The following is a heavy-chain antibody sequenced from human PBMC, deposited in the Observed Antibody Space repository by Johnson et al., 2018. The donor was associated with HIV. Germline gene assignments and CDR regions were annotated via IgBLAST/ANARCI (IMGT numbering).Heavy chain of an antibody. CDR2: IYSGGDT. V-gene: IGHV3-66*01. CDR3: ARGGGS. D-gene: IGHD3-16*01. CDR1: GFTVSKKY. J-gene: IGHJ3*01. Sequence: VQLVESGGNLVQPGGSLRLSCAASGFTVSKKYMSWVRQAPGKGLAWVSVIYSGGDTDYADSLKGRFTISRDNAKNSLYLQMNSLRAEDTAVYYCARGGGSWGQGTMVTVSS.